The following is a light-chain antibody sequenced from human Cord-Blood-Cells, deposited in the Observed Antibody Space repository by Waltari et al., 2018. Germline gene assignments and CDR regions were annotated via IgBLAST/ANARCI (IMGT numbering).Light chain of an antibody. CDR3: CSYAGSSTLV. Sequence: QSALTQPASASASPVQSITISCTGTSSDVGSYNSVSWYQRHPGKAPKLMIYEGSKRPSGVSNRFSGSKSGNTASLTISGLQAEDEADYYCCSYAGSSTLVFGGGTKLTVL. V-gene: IGLV2-23*01. J-gene: IGLJ3*02. CDR1: SSDVGSYNS. CDR2: EGS.